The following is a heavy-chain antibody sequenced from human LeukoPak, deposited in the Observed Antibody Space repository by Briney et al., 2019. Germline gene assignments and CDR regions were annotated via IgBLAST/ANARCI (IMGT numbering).Heavy chain of an antibody. D-gene: IGHD6-19*01. Sequence: GGSLRLSCAASGFTFSSYAMSWVRQAPGKGLEWVSAISGSGGSTYYADSVKGRFTISRDNSKNTLYPQMNSLRAEDTAVYYCAKETSSGWYLEYYFDYWGQGTLVTVSS. CDR1: GFTFSSYA. CDR3: AKETSSGWYLEYYFDY. V-gene: IGHV3-23*01. J-gene: IGHJ4*02. CDR2: ISGSGGST.